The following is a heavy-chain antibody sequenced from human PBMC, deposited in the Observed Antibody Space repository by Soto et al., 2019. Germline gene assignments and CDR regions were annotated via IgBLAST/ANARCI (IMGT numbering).Heavy chain of an antibody. V-gene: IGHV4-34*01. Sequence: PSESLSLTCPLYSGSLSGYYWSCIRKAPWKGLEWIGEIRSSGTTNYSPSLKSRVSISVDTSKSRFSLNLTSLTAADTGVYYCARAPKVSGSAQTRPEFWGQGSLV. J-gene: IGHJ4*02. CDR3: ARAPKVSGSAQTRPEF. D-gene: IGHD6-6*01. CDR2: IRSSGTT. CDR1: SGSLSGYY.